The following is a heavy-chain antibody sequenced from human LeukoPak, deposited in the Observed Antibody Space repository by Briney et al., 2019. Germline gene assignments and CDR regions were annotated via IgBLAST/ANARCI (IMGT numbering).Heavy chain of an antibody. V-gene: IGHV4-4*07. J-gene: IGHJ6*03. CDR2: IYTSGST. CDR3: AREGDDILTGYRDYYYYYYVDV. D-gene: IGHD3-9*01. Sequence: SETLSLTCTVSGGDISNYHWRWIRQPAGKGLEWIGRIYTSGSTNYNPSLKSRVTMSVDTSKNQFSLKLSSVTAADTAVYYCAREGDDILTGYRDYYYYYYVDVWGKGTTVTVSS. CDR1: GGDISNYH.